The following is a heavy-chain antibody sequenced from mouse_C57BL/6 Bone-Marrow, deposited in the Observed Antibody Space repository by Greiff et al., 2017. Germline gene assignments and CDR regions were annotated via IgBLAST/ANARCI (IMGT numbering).Heavy chain of an antibody. J-gene: IGHJ2*01. Sequence: VKLQQPGAELVKPGASVKLSCKASGYTFTSYWMHWVKQRPGQGLEWIGMIHPNSGSTNYNEKFKSKATLTVDKSSSTAYMQLSSLTSEDSAVYFCAREGSIVTVDYWGQGTTLTVSS. CDR2: IHPNSGST. V-gene: IGHV1-64*01. CDR3: AREGSIVTVDY. D-gene: IGHD2-5*01. CDR1: GYTFTSYW.